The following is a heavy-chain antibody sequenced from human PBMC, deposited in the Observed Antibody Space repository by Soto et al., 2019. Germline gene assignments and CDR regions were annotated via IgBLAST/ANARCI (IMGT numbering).Heavy chain of an antibody. V-gene: IGHV3-23*01. D-gene: IGHD6-19*01. Sequence: EVQLLESGGGLVQSGGSLRLSCAASGFIVTNYAMSWVRQAPGQGLEWVSTFGTSGNTYYADSVKGRFTISRDNSKNTLFRQMNSLRAEDTALYYCAKRPGCYMGVWGKGTPVTVSS. CDR1: GFIVTNYA. CDR3: AKRPGCYMGV. CDR2: FGTSGNT. J-gene: IGHJ6*03.